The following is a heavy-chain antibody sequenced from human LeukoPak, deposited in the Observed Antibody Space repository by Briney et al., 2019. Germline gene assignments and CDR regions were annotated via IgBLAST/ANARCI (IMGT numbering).Heavy chain of an antibody. Sequence: SETLTLPCTVSDGPFSDTTYHWRWVRQPPGKGLVWIGSIYYTGKTYYSPSLKSRLTISVDKYKTQFSLKLNLLTASDTAVYYCAREISSSLRAWGQGTLVTVSS. V-gene: IGHV4-39*02. CDR1: DGPFSDTTYH. D-gene: IGHD6-13*01. CDR3: AREISSSLRA. J-gene: IGHJ5*02. CDR2: IYYTGKT.